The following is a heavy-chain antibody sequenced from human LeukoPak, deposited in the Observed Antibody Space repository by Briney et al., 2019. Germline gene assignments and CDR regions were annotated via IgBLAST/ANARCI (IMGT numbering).Heavy chain of an antibody. Sequence: SETLSLTCAVSGYSISSGYYWGWIRQPPGKGLEWIGSIYHSGSTYYNPSLKSRVTIPVDTSKNQFSLKLSSVTAADTAVYYCARHEVVRGVIISPYYFDYWGQGTLVTVSS. V-gene: IGHV4-38-2*01. CDR3: ARHEVVRGVIISPYYFDY. CDR1: GYSISSGYY. CDR2: IYHSGST. D-gene: IGHD3-10*01. J-gene: IGHJ4*02.